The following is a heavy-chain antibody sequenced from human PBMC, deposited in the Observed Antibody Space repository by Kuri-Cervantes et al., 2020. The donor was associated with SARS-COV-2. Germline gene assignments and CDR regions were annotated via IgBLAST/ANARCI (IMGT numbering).Heavy chain of an antibody. Sequence: GESLKISCAASGFTFSSYSMNWVRQAPGKGLEWVSSISSSSSYIYYADSVQGRFTLSRDNAKNMLFLQMNSLRAEDTAVYYCVRDGDHWNFDYWGQGTLVTVSS. J-gene: IGHJ4*02. CDR2: ISSSSSYI. V-gene: IGHV3-21*01. CDR1: GFTFSSYS. CDR3: VRDGDHWNFDY. D-gene: IGHD1-1*01.